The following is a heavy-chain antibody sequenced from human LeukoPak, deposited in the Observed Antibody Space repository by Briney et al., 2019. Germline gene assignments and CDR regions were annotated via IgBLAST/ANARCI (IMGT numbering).Heavy chain of an antibody. D-gene: IGHD3-10*01. CDR1: GGSFSGYY. J-gene: IGHJ5*02. CDR3: ARRLTRGYYGSGSYPQNAGGWFDP. CDR2: INHSGST. V-gene: IGHV4-34*01. Sequence: SETLSLTCAVYGGSFSGYYWSWIRQPPGKGLEWIGEINHSGSTNYNPSLKSRVTISVDTSKNQFSLKLSSVTAADTAVYYCARRLTRGYYGSGSYPQNAGGWFDPWGQGTLVTVSS.